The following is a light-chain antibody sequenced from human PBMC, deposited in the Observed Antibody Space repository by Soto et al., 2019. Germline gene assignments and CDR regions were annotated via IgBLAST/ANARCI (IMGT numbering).Light chain of an antibody. V-gene: IGKV4-1*01. J-gene: IGKJ1*01. CDR3: QQCYRPVT. CDR2: WAS. CDR1: QSVLYSSNNKNY. Sequence: DIVMTQSPDSLAVSLGERATINCKSSQSVLYSSNNKNYLAWYQQKPGQPPKLLIYWASTRESGVPDRFSGSGSGTDFTLTSSSLQAEDLAVDYCQQCYRPVTFGQETKVEIK.